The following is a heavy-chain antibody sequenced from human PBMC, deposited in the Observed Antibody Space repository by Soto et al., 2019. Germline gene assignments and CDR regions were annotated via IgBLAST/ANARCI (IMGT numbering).Heavy chain of an antibody. Sequence: PSETLSLTCPVSGGSISSYYWSWIRQPPGKGLEWIGYIYYSGSTNYNPSLKSRVTISVDTSKNQFSLKLSSVTAADTAVYYCAKVAAPRYYYYYMDVWGKGTTVTVSS. CDR1: GGSISSYY. D-gene: IGHD6-6*01. CDR2: IYYSGST. CDR3: AKVAAPRYYYYYMDV. J-gene: IGHJ6*03. V-gene: IGHV4-59*01.